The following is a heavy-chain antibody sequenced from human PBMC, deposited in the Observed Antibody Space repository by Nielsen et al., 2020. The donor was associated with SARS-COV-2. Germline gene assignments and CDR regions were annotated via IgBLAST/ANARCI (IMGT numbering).Heavy chain of an antibody. CDR1: GGSISSSSYY. J-gene: IGHJ6*02. V-gene: IGHV4-39*02. Sequence: GSLRLSCTVSGGSISSSSYYWGWIRQPPGKGLEWIGSIYYSGSTYYNPSLKSRVTISVDTSKNQFSLKLSSVTAADTAVYYCARDGGLRSGWYHGMDVWGQGTTVTVSS. CDR2: IYYSGST. D-gene: IGHD6-19*01. CDR3: ARDGGLRSGWYHGMDV.